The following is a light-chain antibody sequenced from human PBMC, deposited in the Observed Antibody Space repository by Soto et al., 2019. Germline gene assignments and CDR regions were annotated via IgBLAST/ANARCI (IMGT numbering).Light chain of an antibody. CDR1: SSDVGSYNH. Sequence: QSALTQPASASGSPGQAVTISCTGTSSDVGSYNHVSWYQQHPGKVPKLLIYDGSVRPSGVPNRFSGSKSGNTASLTISGLQAEDEADYYCCSYAGSATVMFGGGTKLTVL. J-gene: IGLJ3*02. CDR3: CSYAGSATVM. V-gene: IGLV2-23*01. CDR2: DGS.